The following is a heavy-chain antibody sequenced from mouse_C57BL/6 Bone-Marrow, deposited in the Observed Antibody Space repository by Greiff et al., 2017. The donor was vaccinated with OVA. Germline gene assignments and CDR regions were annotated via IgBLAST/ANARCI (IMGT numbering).Heavy chain of an antibody. Sequence: QVQLQQPGDELVRPGSSVKLSCKASGYTFTSYWMHWVKQRPIQGLEWIGNIDPSDSETHYNQKFKDKATLTVDKSSSTAYMQLSSLTSEDSAVYYCAREDTTVVATFDYWGQGTTLTVSS. V-gene: IGHV1-52*01. D-gene: IGHD1-1*01. J-gene: IGHJ2*01. CDR1: GYTFTSYW. CDR3: AREDTTVVATFDY. CDR2: IDPSDSET.